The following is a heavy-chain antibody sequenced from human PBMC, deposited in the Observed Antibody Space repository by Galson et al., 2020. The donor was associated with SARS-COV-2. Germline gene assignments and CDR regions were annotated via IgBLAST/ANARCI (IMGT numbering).Heavy chain of an antibody. V-gene: IGHV3-30*04. D-gene: IGHD2-15*01. CDR3: AREDNKMDI. CDR1: GFTFSSYA. Sequence: GESLKISCAASGFTFSSYAIHWVRQAPGKGLEWVAVISYDGSHKYYADSVKGRFTISRDNSKNTLYLQMNSLRAEDTAVYYCAREDNKMDIWGQGTTVTVSS. J-gene: IGHJ6*02. CDR2: ISYDGSHK.